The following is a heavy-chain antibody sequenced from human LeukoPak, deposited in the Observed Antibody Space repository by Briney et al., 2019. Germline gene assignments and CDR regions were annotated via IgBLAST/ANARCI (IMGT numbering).Heavy chain of an antibody. Sequence: GRSLRLSCTASGFTFGDYAMSWVRQAPGKGLEWVGFIRSKACGGTTEYAASAKGRFTISRDDSKSIAYLQMNSLKTEDTAVYYCTRGSPYYDFWSGYPSSYYFDYWGQGTLVTVSS. CDR2: IRSKACGGTT. D-gene: IGHD3-3*01. V-gene: IGHV3-49*04. CDR1: GFTFGDYA. CDR3: TRGSPYYDFWSGYPSSYYFDY. J-gene: IGHJ4*02.